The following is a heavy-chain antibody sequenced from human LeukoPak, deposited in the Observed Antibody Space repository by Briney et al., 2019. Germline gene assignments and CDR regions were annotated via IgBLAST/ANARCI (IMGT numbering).Heavy chain of an antibody. V-gene: IGHV3-11*04. CDR3: AKGGSGSYRARYNWFDP. D-gene: IGHD3-10*01. CDR2: ITNIDSSK. Sequence: GGSLRLSCAASGFIFSDYYMTWIRQAPGKGLEWISYITNIDSSKKYADSVKGRFTISRDNAKNSLYLQMNSLRAEDTAVHYCAKGGSGSYRARYNWFDPWGQGTLVTVSS. CDR1: GFIFSDYY. J-gene: IGHJ5*02.